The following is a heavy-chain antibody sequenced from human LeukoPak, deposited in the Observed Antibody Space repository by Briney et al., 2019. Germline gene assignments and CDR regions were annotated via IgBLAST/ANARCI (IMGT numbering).Heavy chain of an antibody. CDR1: GGSTSSSSYY. Sequence: KPPETLSLTCTVSGGSTSSSSYYWGWIRQPPGKGLEWIGSIYYSGSTYYNPSLKSRVTISVDTSKNQFSLKLSSVTAADTAVYYCASQPTDYYDSSEGYWGQGTLVTVSS. D-gene: IGHD3-22*01. CDR2: IYYSGST. CDR3: ASQPTDYYDSSEGY. V-gene: IGHV4-39*01. J-gene: IGHJ4*02.